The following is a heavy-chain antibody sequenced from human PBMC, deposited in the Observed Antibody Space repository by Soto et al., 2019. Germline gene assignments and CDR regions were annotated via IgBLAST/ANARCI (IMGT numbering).Heavy chain of an antibody. V-gene: IGHV1-69*13. CDR3: ASAYYYGSGSYYIDY. CDR2: IIPIFGTA. J-gene: IGHJ4*02. Sequence: SVKVCCKASGGTFSSYAISWVRQAPGQGLEWMGGIIPIFGTANYAQKFQGRVTITADESTSTAYMELSSLRSEDTAVYYCASAYYYGSGSYYIDYWGQGTLVTVSS. CDR1: GGTFSSYA. D-gene: IGHD3-10*01.